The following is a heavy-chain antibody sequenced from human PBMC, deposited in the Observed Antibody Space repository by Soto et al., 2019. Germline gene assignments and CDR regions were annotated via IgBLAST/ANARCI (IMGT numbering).Heavy chain of an antibody. CDR3: TTSNGHMNH. CDR1: GFAFSVSG. J-gene: IGHJ4*02. D-gene: IGHD3-22*01. V-gene: IGHV3-48*02. Sequence: EVQLVESVGGWVQPGGSLRLSCAASGFAFSVSGMNWVRQAPGKGLDWVSYITGSSDRILFADSVKGRFTVSRDNAKNSLYLQMNSLRDEDTGIYYCTTSNGHMNHWGQGTLVSVSS. CDR2: ITGSSDRI.